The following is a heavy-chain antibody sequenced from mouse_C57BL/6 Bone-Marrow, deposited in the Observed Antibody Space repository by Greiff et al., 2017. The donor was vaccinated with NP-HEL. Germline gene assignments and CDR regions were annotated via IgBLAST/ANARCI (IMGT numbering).Heavy chain of an antibody. Sequence: EVKLVESGGGLVQPGGSMKLSCVASGFTFSNYWMNWVRQSPEKGLEWVAQIRLKSDNYATHYAESVKGRFTISRDDSKSSVYLQMNNLSAEDTGIYYCKTGTEAMDYWGQGTSVTVSS. CDR2: IRLKSDNYAT. V-gene: IGHV6-3*01. D-gene: IGHD4-1*01. CDR3: KTGTEAMDY. CDR1: GFTFSNYW. J-gene: IGHJ4*01.